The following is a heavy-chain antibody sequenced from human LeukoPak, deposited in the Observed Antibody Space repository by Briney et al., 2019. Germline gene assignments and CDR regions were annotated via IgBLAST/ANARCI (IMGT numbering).Heavy chain of an antibody. V-gene: IGHV4-59*08. J-gene: IGHJ4*02. CDR2: ISFSGIT. Sequence: SETLSLTCTVSGGSISLYYWSWIRQPPGKGLEWLGHISFSGITHYNASLESRVTMSVDTSRNHFSLIVSSVTAADTALYYCVRHAGGTTYDYWGQGTLVTVSS. D-gene: IGHD3-16*01. CDR3: VRHAGGTTYDY. CDR1: GGSISLYY.